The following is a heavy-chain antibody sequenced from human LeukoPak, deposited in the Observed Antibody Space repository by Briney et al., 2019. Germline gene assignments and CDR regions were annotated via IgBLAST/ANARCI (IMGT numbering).Heavy chain of an antibody. CDR3: ARGDSGSGSTLGHY. CDR1: GYTFTGYY. V-gene: IGHV1-2*02. Sequence: ASVKVSCKASGYTFTGYYMHWVRQAPGQGLEWMGWINPNSGGTNYAQKFQGRVTMTRDTSISTAYMELSRLRSDGTAVYYCARGDSGSGSTLGHYWGQGTLVTVSS. D-gene: IGHD3-10*01. CDR2: INPNSGGT. J-gene: IGHJ4*02.